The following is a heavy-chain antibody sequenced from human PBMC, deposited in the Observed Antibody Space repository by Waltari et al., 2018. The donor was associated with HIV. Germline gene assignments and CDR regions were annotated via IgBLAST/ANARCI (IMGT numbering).Heavy chain of an antibody. CDR2: INHSGST. CDR1: GGSFSGYY. V-gene: IGHV4-34*01. J-gene: IGHJ4*02. D-gene: IGHD5-18*01. CDR3: ARGVDTAMVTVDY. Sequence: QVQLQQWGAGLLKPSETLSLTCAVYGGSFSGYYWSWIRQPPGKGLEWIGEINHSGSTNYNPSLKSRVTISVDTSKNQFSRKLSSVTAADTAVYYGARGVDTAMVTVDYWGQGTLVTVAS.